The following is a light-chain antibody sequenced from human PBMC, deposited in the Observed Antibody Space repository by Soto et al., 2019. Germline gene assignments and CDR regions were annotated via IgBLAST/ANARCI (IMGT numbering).Light chain of an antibody. CDR2: GAS. J-gene: IGKJ2*01. Sequence: EIVLTQSPGTLSLSPGERATLSCRASQTITSDFLAWYQQKPGRAPRLLIYGASSRAIGVPDRFSGSGSGTDFTLTISRVEPEDFAVYYCQQYSDLWYPFGQGTKVDIK. V-gene: IGKV3-20*01. CDR3: QQYSDLWYP. CDR1: QTITSDF.